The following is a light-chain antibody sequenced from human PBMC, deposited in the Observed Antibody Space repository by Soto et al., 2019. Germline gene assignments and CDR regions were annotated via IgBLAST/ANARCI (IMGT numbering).Light chain of an antibody. V-gene: IGKV3-15*01. CDR3: QQYNNWPPWT. CDR2: GAS. Sequence: EIVMTQSPATLSVSPGERATLSCRASQSVSSNLAWYQQKPGQAPRLLIYGASTRATGIPARFSGSGSGTEFTLTISSLQADEFAVYYCQQYNNWPPWTFGQGNKVEIK. CDR1: QSVSSN. J-gene: IGKJ1*01.